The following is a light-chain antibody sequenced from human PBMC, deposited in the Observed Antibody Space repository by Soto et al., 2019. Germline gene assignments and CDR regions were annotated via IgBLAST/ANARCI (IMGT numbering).Light chain of an antibody. CDR1: QSVSSSY. CDR2: GAS. V-gene: IGKV3-20*01. J-gene: IGKJ1*01. CDR3: QQYGSSRWT. Sequence: EIVLTQSPGTLSLSPGERATLSCRASQSVSSSYLAWYQQNRGQAPRLLIYGASSRAPGIPDRFGGSGSRTDFTLTISRLEPEDFAVYYCQQYGSSRWTFGQGTKGEIK.